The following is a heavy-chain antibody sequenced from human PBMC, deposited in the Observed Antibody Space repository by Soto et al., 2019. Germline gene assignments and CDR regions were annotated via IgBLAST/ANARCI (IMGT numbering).Heavy chain of an antibody. D-gene: IGHD5-18*01. CDR3: ARKGYTYGGFDY. Sequence: GGSLRLSCAASGFTFSSYSMNWVRQAPGKGLEWVANIKRNGSEKYYVGSVKGRFTISRDNAKNSLYLQMNSLRAEDTAVYYCARKGYTYGGFDYWGQGSLVTVSS. CDR1: GFTFSSYS. J-gene: IGHJ4*02. CDR2: IKRNGSEK. V-gene: IGHV3-7*01.